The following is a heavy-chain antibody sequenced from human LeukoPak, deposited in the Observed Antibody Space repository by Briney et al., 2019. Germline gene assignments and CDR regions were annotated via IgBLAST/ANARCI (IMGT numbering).Heavy chain of an antibody. CDR1: GFTFSSYS. CDR2: ISSSSSYI. J-gene: IGHJ4*02. D-gene: IGHD5-12*01. CDR3: ARDHGGYQLPFGY. Sequence: PGGSLRLSCAASGFTFSSYSMNWVRQAPGKGLECVSSISSSSSYIYYADSVKGRFTISRDNAKNSLYLQMNSLRAEDTAVYYCARDHGGYQLPFGYWGQGTLVTVSS. V-gene: IGHV3-21*01.